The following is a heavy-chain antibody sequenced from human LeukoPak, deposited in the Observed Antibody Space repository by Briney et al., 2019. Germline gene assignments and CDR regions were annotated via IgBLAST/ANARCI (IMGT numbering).Heavy chain of an antibody. Sequence: GGSLRLSCAASGFTLSSYAMSWVRQAPGKGLEWVANIKQDGSEKFYVDSVKGRFTISRDNAKNSLYLQMNSLRVEDTAVYYCTRDGSGWSNYWGQGTPVTASS. CDR1: GFTLSSYA. CDR3: TRDGSGWSNY. J-gene: IGHJ4*02. D-gene: IGHD6-19*01. CDR2: IKQDGSEK. V-gene: IGHV3-7*01.